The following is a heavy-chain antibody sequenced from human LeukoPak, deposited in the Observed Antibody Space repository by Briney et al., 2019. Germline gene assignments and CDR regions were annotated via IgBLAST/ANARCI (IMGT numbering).Heavy chain of an antibody. Sequence: HPGGSLRLSCSASGFTFSSYAMHWVRQAPGKGLEYGSAISSNGGSTYYADSVKGRFTISRDNSKNTLYLQMSSLRAEDTAVYYCVKAPGGWFPTFDYWGQGTLVTVSS. CDR1: GFTFSSYA. V-gene: IGHV3-64D*06. CDR3: VKAPGGWFPTFDY. J-gene: IGHJ4*02. D-gene: IGHD6-19*01. CDR2: ISSNGGST.